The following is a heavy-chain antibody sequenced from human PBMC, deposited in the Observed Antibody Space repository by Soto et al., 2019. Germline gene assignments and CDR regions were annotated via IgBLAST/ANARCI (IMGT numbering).Heavy chain of an antibody. Sequence: EVQLVESGGGLVQPGGSLRLSCAASGFTLSNFWMSWVRQAPGKGLEWVSSISAGGDMTYNSDSVKGRFTISRDNSNNALFLQMHNLRIEDTALYYCARGDRGGSGSPASYYYSGWDVWGQGATVTVS. J-gene: IGHJ6*02. CDR3: ARGDRGGSGSPASYYYSGWDV. V-gene: IGHV3-23*04. D-gene: IGHD3-10*01. CDR2: ISAGGDMT. CDR1: GFTLSNFW.